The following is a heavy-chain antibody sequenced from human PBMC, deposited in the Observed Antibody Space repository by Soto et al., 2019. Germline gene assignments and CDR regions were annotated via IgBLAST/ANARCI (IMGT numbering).Heavy chain of an antibody. CDR1: GGSISNFY. D-gene: IGHD2-2*01. CDR3: ARDRVYRRSAKLYCSSTSCRTSYYYYMDV. CDR2: TYNSGST. V-gene: IGHV4-59*01. J-gene: IGHJ6*03. Sequence: PSETLSLTCTVSGGSISNFYWSWIRQPPGKGLEWIGYTYNSGSTNYNPSLKSRVTISVDTSKNQFSLKLSSVTAADTAVYYCARDRVYRRSAKLYCSSTSCRTSYYYYMDVWGKGTTVTVSS.